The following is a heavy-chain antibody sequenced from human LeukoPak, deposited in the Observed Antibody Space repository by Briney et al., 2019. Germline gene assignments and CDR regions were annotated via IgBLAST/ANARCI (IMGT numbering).Heavy chain of an antibody. CDR2: INDARVI. CDR3: VSSLSAVWAPRDGF. Sequence: GGSLRLSCVASGFTFSNYEMNWVRQAPGKGLEWVSHINDARVIYHEDPVKGRFTISRDNAKNSLYLQMNSLRADDTAVYYCVSSLSAVWAPRDGFWGQGTLVTVSS. J-gene: IGHJ4*02. D-gene: IGHD5-24*01. CDR1: GFTFSNYE. V-gene: IGHV3-48*03.